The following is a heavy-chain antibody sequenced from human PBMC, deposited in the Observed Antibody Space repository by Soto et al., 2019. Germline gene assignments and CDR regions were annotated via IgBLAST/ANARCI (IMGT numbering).Heavy chain of an antibody. CDR1: GFSLSNARMG. J-gene: IGHJ4*02. CDR3: ARSYPIAVALGAFGY. D-gene: IGHD6-19*01. V-gene: IGHV2-26*01. Sequence: QVTLKESGPVLVKPTETLTLTCTVSGFSLSNARMGVSWIRQPPGKALEWLAHIFSNDEKSYSTSLKSRLTISKDTSKSRVVLTMTNMDPVDTATYYCARSYPIAVALGAFGYWGQGTLVTVSS. CDR2: IFSNDEK.